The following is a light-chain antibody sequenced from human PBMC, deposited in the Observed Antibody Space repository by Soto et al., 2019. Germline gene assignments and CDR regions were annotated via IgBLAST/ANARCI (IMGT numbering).Light chain of an antibody. CDR3: QQYGTSPT. V-gene: IGKV3-20*01. J-gene: IGKJ1*01. Sequence: EIVLTQSPGTLSFSPGERATLSCRASQSLSSSSSSLAWFRQKPGQAPRLLIYGASSRATGIPDRFSGSGSGTDFTLTISRLEPEDFAVYYCQQYGTSPTFGQGTKVDIK. CDR2: GAS. CDR1: QSLSSSSSS.